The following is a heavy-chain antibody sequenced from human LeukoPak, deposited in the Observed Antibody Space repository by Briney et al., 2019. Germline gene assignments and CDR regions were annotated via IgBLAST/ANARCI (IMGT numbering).Heavy chain of an antibody. D-gene: IGHD1-26*01. J-gene: IGHJ4*02. CDR2: FDPEDGET. CDR1: GYTLTELS. V-gene: IGHV1-24*01. Sequence: ASVKVSCKVSGYTLTELSMHWVRQAPGKGLEWMRGFDPEDGETIYAQKFQGRVTMTEDTSTDTAYMELSSLRSEDTAVYYCATASEWELGALFDYWGQGTLVTVSS. CDR3: ATASEWELGALFDY.